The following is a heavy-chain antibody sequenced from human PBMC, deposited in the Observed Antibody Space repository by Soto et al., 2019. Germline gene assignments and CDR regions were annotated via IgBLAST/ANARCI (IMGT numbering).Heavy chain of an antibody. D-gene: IGHD3-22*01. CDR3: AKDRNYYDSSGYDY. V-gene: IGHV3-23*01. J-gene: IGHJ4*02. CDR1: GFTFNSYA. CDR2: IIGSGGST. Sequence: PGGSLRLSCAASGFTFNSYAMSWVRQAPEKGLEWVSTIIGSGGSTYYADSVKGRFSVSRDNSKNTLYLQMNSLRAEDTAVYYCAKDRNYYDSSGYDYWGQGTLVTVSS.